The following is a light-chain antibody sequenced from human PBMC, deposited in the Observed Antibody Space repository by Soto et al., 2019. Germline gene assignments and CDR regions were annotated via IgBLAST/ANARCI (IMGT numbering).Light chain of an antibody. CDR2: KAS. CDR1: QTISSW. J-gene: IGKJ1*01. Sequence: IQITLSSSTLSGSVDDRVTITCRASQTISSWLAWYQQKPGKAPKLLIYKASTLKSGVPSRFSGSGSGTEFTLTISSLEPEDFAVYYCQQRYNWPRTFGQGTKVDNK. V-gene: IGKV1-5*03. CDR3: QQRYNWPRT.